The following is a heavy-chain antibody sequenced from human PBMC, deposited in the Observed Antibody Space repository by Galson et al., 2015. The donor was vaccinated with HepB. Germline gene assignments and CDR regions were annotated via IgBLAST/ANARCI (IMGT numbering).Heavy chain of an antibody. J-gene: IGHJ6*02. V-gene: IGHV3-30-3*01. CDR2: ISYDGADK. CDR1: GFTFSTYG. CDR3: VRVPPAMTPYYYYYHGMDV. Sequence: SLRLSCAASGFTFSTYGMHWVRQAPGKGLEWVAIISYDGADKYYADSVKGRFTISRDNSENTLYLQMNSLRAEDTAVYYCVRVPPAMTPYYYYYHGMDVWGRRTTVTVSS. D-gene: IGHD2-2*01.